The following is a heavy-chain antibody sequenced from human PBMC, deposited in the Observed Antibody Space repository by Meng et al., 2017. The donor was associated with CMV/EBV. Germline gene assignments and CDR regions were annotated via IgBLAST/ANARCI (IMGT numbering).Heavy chain of an antibody. V-gene: IGHV1-8*03. D-gene: IGHD3-22*01. CDR1: GYTFTSYD. CDR2: MNPNSGHT. Sequence: ASVQVSCKASGYTFTSYDINWVRQATGQGLEWMGWMNPNSGHTDYAQKFQGRVTITRNTSISTAYMELSSLRSDDTAVYYCARDSRSVVMTHFYDAFDIWGQGTMVTVSS. J-gene: IGHJ3*02. CDR3: ARDSRSVVMTHFYDAFDI.